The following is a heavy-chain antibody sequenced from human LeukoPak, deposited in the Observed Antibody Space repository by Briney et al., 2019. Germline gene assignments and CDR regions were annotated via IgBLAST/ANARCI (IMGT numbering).Heavy chain of an antibody. D-gene: IGHD3-10*01. CDR2: INSDGTST. Sequence: GGSLRLSCAASGFSFSSDWMHWVRQVPGEGLVWVSRINSDGTSTAYADSVKGRFTISRDNSKNTLYLQMNSLRAEDTAVYYCARDPYGSGSYYPPPSTRYGMDVWGQGTTVTVSS. CDR1: GFSFSSDW. CDR3: ARDPYGSGSYYPPPSTRYGMDV. J-gene: IGHJ6*02. V-gene: IGHV3-74*01.